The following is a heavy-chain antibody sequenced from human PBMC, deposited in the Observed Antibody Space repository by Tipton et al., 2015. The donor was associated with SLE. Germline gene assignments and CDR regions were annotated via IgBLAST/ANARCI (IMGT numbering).Heavy chain of an antibody. Sequence: TLSLTCTVSGGSTSSSSYYWGWIRQPPGKGLEWIGSIYYSGSTYYNPSLKSRVTISVDTSKNQFSLKLSSVTAADTAVYYCARRGSGSYDIWGQGTMVTVSS. V-gene: IGHV4-39*01. CDR1: GGSTSSSSYY. D-gene: IGHD3-10*01. CDR3: ARRGSGSYDI. J-gene: IGHJ3*02. CDR2: IYYSGST.